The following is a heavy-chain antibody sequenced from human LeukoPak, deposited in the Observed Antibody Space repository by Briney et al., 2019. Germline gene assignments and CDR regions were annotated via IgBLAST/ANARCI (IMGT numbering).Heavy chain of an antibody. J-gene: IGHJ4*02. V-gene: IGHV4-59*01. CDR1: GGSISSYY. CDR2: IYYSGST. CDR3: ARDSGATGDFDY. Sequence: SETLSLTCTVSGGSISSYYWSWIRQPPGKGLEWIGYIYYSGSTNYNPSLKSRVTISVDTSKHQFSLKLSSVTAADTAVYYCARDSGATGDFDYWGQGTLVTVSS. D-gene: IGHD1-26*01.